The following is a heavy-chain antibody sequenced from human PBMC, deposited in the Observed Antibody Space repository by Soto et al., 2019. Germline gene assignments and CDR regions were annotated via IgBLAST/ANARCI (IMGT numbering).Heavy chain of an antibody. Sequence: QLQLQESGPGLVKPSETLSLACTVSGGSISSSSYYWGWIRQPPGKGLEWIGSIYYSGSTYYNPSLKSRVTISVDTSKNQFSLKLSSVTAADTAVYYCARHPKEGFDWLVGGMDVWGQGTTVTVSS. CDR3: ARHPKEGFDWLVGGMDV. CDR1: GGSISSSSYY. J-gene: IGHJ6*02. D-gene: IGHD3-9*01. V-gene: IGHV4-39*01. CDR2: IYYSGST.